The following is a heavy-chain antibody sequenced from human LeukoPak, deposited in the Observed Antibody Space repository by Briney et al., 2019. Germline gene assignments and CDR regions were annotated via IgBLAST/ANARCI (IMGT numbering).Heavy chain of an antibody. CDR1: GYTFTSYG. V-gene: IGHV1-18*01. CDR2: ISAYNGNT. CDR3: ARVNVATRENWFDP. J-gene: IGHJ5*02. Sequence: ASVKVSCKASGYTFTSYGISWVRQAPGQGLEWMGWISAYNGNTNYAQKLQGRVAMTTDTSTSTAYMELRSLRSDDAAVYYCARVNVATRENWFDPWGQGTVVTVSS. D-gene: IGHD5-12*01.